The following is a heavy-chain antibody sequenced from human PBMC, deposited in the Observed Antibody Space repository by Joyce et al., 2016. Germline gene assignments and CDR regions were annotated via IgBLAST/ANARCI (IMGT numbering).Heavy chain of an antibody. V-gene: IGHV3-48*02. J-gene: IGHJ4*02. CDR3: VGGAGWLPDF. Sequence: VKLVESGGGLVQPGGSLRLSCSASGFYFSNFFMNWIRQAPDKGLEWLSVINGARSERYYAKSVEGRFTISRDNVKKSLYLQMNSLRDDDTAVYYCVGGAGWLPDFWGQGTQVTVSA. CDR1: GFYFSNFF. D-gene: IGHD6-19*01. CDR2: INGARSER.